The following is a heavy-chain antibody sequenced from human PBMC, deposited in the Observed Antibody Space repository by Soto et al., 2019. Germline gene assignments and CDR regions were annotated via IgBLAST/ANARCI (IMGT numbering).Heavy chain of an antibody. D-gene: IGHD6-13*01. Sequence: PSETLSLTXTVSGGSISSYYWSWIRQPAGKGLEWIGRIYTSGSTNYNPSLKSRVTMSVDTSKNQFSLKLSSVTAADTAVYYCARVKAAAGSEWFDPWGQGTLVTVSS. CDR3: ARVKAAAGSEWFDP. J-gene: IGHJ5*02. CDR2: IYTSGST. V-gene: IGHV4-4*07. CDR1: GGSISSYY.